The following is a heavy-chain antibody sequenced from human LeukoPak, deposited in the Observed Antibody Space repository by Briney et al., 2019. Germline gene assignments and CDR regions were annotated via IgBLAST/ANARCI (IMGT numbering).Heavy chain of an antibody. V-gene: IGHV3-11*01. Sequence: GGSLRLSCAASGFTFSDYYMSRIRQAPGKGLEWVSYISSSGSTIYYADSVKGRFTISRDNAKSSLYLQMNSLRAEDTAVYYCARVDYAYGMDVWGQGTTVTVSS. CDR1: GFTFSDYY. CDR2: ISSSGSTI. J-gene: IGHJ6*02. CDR3: ARVDYAYGMDV.